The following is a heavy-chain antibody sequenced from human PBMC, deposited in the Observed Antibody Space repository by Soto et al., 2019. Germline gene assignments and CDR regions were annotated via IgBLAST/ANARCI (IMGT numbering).Heavy chain of an antibody. CDR3: TRYTYTRRYSYFGMDV. J-gene: IGHJ6*02. V-gene: IGHV3-49*03. Sequence: GGSLRPSCASSGFIFGDYAISWSRQAPGKGLGRVGVIRSKAYGETTDYAASVKGRFTIFRDDSKSIAYLQSNSLHSEDTGVNYCTRYTYTRRYSYFGMDVWGRGTTVTVSS. D-gene: IGHD1-1*01. CDR1: GFIFGDYA. CDR2: IRSKAYGETT.